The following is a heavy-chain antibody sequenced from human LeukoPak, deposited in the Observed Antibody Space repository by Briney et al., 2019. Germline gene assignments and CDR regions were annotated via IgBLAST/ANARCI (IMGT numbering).Heavy chain of an antibody. J-gene: IGHJ4*02. CDR3: ARDRTPSTGFDY. D-gene: IGHD1-1*01. Sequence: GASVKVSCKASGYTFTSYYMHLVRQAPGQGLEWMGIINPSGGSTSYAQKFQGRVTMTRDMSTSTVYMELSSLRSEDTAVYYCARDRTPSTGFDYWGQGTLVTVSS. CDR1: GYTFTSYY. V-gene: IGHV1-46*01. CDR2: INPSGGST.